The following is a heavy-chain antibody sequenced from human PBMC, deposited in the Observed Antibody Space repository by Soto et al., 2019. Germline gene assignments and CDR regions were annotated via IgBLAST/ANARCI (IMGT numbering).Heavy chain of an antibody. CDR3: ARDFHLFTSTSGYYYYYMDV. V-gene: IGHV3-7*01. CDR2: INQDGSGE. Sequence: EVQLVESGGDLVQPGGSLRLSCAASGFTFSAYWMSWVRQAPGKGLEWVANINQDGSGEYYVDSVKARFTISRDNAKNSLDLQMNRLRAGDTAVYYCARDFHLFTSTSGYYYYYMDVWGEGTTVTVSS. J-gene: IGHJ6*03. CDR1: GFTFSAYW. D-gene: IGHD2-2*01.